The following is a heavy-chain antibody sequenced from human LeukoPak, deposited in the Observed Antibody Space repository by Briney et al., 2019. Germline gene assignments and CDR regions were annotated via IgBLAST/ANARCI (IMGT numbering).Heavy chain of an antibody. V-gene: IGHV4-59*08. J-gene: IGHJ4*02. CDR1: GGSISGYY. CDR3: ARRTGIGVAATFDY. Sequence: SETLSLTCTVSGGSISGYYWSWIRQPPGKGLEWIGYIYYTGSRNYNPSLKSRLTISVDTSINQFSLKLSSVTAADTAVYYCARRTGIGVAATFDYWGQGTLVTVSS. CDR2: IYYTGSR. D-gene: IGHD6-19*01.